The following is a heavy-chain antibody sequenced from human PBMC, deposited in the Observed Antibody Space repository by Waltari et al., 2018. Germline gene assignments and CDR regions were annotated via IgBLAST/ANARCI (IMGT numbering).Heavy chain of an antibody. Sequence: QLQLQESGPGLVKPSETLSLTCTVSGGSISSSSYYWGWIRQPPGKGLEWIGSIYYSGSTYYNPSLKSRVTISVDTSKNQFSLKLSSVTAADTAVYYCASSYSSGWYERWFDPWGQGTLVTVSS. J-gene: IGHJ5*02. V-gene: IGHV4-39*01. CDR2: IYYSGST. CDR1: GGSISSSSYY. CDR3: ASSYSSGWYERWFDP. D-gene: IGHD6-19*01.